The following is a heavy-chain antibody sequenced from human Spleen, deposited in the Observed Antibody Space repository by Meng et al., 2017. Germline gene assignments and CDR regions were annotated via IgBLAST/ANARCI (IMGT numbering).Heavy chain of an antibody. D-gene: IGHD1-26*01. V-gene: IGHV1-2*06. CDR1: GYTFSGYF. CDR3: VRVSGILDAFDI. J-gene: IGHJ3*02. CDR2: INPHSGGT. Sequence: QVQLVQSGAEVKKPGASVKVSCKASGYTFSGYFIHWVRQAPGQGLEWMGRINPHSGGTNYVQKFQGRVTMTRDTSITTAYMDLRRLRSDDTAVYYCVRVSGILDAFDIWGQGTMVTVSS.